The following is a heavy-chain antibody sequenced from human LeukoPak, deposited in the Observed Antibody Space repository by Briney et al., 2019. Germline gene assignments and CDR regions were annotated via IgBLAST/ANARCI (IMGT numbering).Heavy chain of an antibody. V-gene: IGHV4-34*01. CDR3: ARGGLLGVVVAATNPGIDY. CDR1: GGSFSGYY. Sequence: SETLSLTCAVYGGSFSGYYWSWIRQPPGKGLEWIGEINHSGSTNYNPSLKSRVTISVDTSKNQFSLKLSSVTAADTAVYYCARGGLLGVVVAATNPGIDYWGPGTLVTVSS. J-gene: IGHJ4*02. D-gene: IGHD2-15*01. CDR2: INHSGST.